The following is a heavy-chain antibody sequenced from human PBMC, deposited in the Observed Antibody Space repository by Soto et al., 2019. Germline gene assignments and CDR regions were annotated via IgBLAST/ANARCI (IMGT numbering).Heavy chain of an antibody. CDR1: GFTLRSYW. CDR3: ARGGSSSRWYWYY. V-gene: IGHV3-7*05. J-gene: IGHJ4*02. CDR2: IKQDGSEK. Sequence: PGGSLRLSCAASGFTLRSYWMTWVRQAPGKGLEWVATIKQDGSEKYYVDSVKGRFTISRDNAKNSLYLQMNSLRAEDTAVYYCARGGSSSRWYWYYWGQGILVTVSS. D-gene: IGHD6-13*01.